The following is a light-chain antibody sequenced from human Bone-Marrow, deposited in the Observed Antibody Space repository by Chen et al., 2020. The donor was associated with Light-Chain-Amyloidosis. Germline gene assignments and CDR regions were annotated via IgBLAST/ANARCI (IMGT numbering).Light chain of an antibody. Sequence: SNDLTQPPSVSVSPGQTARITCSGDDLPTKYAHWYQQKPGQAPVLVIHRHTERPSGISERFSGSSSGTTATLTISGVQAEDEADYHCQSADSSGTYEVIFGGGTKLTVL. J-gene: IGLJ2*01. CDR3: QSADSSGTYEVI. CDR2: RHT. V-gene: IGLV3-25*03. CDR1: DLPTKY.